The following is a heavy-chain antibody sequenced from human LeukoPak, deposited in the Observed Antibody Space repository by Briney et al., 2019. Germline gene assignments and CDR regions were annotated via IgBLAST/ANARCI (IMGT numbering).Heavy chain of an antibody. J-gene: IGHJ5*02. Sequence: ASVKVSCKASGYTFTSYAMNWVRQAPGQGLEWMGWINTNTGNPTYAQGFTGRFVFSLDTSVSTAYLQIGSLKAEDTAVYYCARVRPLVYSSSWYWFDPWGQGTLVTVSS. CDR3: ARVRPLVYSSSWYWFDP. CDR1: GYTFTSYA. CDR2: INTNTGNP. V-gene: IGHV7-4-1*01. D-gene: IGHD6-13*01.